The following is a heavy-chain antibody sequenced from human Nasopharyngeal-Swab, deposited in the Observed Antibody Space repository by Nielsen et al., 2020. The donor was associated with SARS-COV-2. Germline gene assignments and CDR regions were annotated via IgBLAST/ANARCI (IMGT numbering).Heavy chain of an antibody. V-gene: IGHV3-48*04. J-gene: IGHJ4*02. CDR3: ASETLRYCSSTSCQDY. CDR2: ISSSSSTI. D-gene: IGHD2-2*01. Sequence: WIRKPPGKGLEWVSYISSSSSTIYYADSVKGRFTISRDNAKNSLYLQMNSLRAEDTAVYYCASETLRYCSSTSCQDYWGQGTLVTVSS.